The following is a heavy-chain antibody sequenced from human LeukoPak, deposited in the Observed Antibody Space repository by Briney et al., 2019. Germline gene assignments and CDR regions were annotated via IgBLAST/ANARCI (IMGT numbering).Heavy chain of an antibody. CDR3: AKEVTYCSSSSCNDAFDV. D-gene: IGHD2-2*01. CDR2: IRFDGSDE. V-gene: IGHV3-30*02. Sequence: GGSLRLSCAASGFRFSTSGMHWVRQAPGKGLEWVSFIRFDGSDEDHGDSVKGRFTISRDNSKNTMYLQMNSLRAEDTAVYYRAKEVTYCSSSSCNDAFDVWGRGTMVIVSS. J-gene: IGHJ3*01. CDR1: GFRFSTSG.